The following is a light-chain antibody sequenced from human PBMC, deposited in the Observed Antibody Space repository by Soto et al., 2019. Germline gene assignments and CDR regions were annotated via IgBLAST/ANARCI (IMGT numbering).Light chain of an antibody. CDR1: SSDVGGYNY. V-gene: IGLV2-14*01. Sequence: SVLTQPASVSGSPGQSITISCTGTSSDVGGYNYVSWYQQHPGKAPKLMIYDVSNRPSGVSNRFSGSKSGNTASLTISGLQAEDEADYYCSSYTSSSTLVVFGTGTTVTVL. CDR2: DVS. J-gene: IGLJ1*01. CDR3: SSYTSSSTLVV.